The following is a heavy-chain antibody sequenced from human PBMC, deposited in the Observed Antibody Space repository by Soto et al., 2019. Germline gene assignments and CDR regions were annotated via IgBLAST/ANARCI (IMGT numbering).Heavy chain of an antibody. CDR1: GFTFSSYW. J-gene: IGHJ6*02. Sequence: GSLRLSCVGSGFTFSSYWMGWVRQTPGKGLEWVATIKADGTEKYYVDSVKGRFTFSRDNAKTSVYLEMNSLRAEDTAVYYCVTAVRGYNANGDLWGQGTTVTVSS. V-gene: IGHV3-7*03. CDR3: VTAVRGYNANGDL. D-gene: IGHD5-12*01. CDR2: IKADGTEK.